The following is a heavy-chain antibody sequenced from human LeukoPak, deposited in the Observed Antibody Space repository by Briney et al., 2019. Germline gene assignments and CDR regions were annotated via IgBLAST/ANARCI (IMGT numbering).Heavy chain of an antibody. V-gene: IGHV4-61*02. CDR1: GDSISSGDYY. CDR2: ISSSGST. J-gene: IGHJ6*03. CDR3: ARQLAAAGYYMDV. D-gene: IGHD6-13*01. Sequence: SETLSLTCTVSGDSISSGDYYWSWLRQPAGKGLEWIGRISSSGSTNYNPSLKSRVTISVDTSKNQFSLKLSSVTAADTAVYYCARQLAAAGYYMDVWGKGTTVTISS.